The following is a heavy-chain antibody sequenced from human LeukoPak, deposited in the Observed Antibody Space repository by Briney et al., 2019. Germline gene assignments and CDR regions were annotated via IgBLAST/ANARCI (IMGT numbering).Heavy chain of an antibody. V-gene: IGHV4-59*01. Sequence: SETLSLTCTVSGGSISSYYWSWIRQPPGKGLEWIGYIYYSGSTNYNPSLKSRVTISVDTSKNQFSLKLSSVTAADTAVYYCAKTATGTTILNWFDPWGQGTLVTVSS. CDR1: GGSISSYY. CDR2: IYYSGST. D-gene: IGHD1-1*01. J-gene: IGHJ5*02. CDR3: AKTATGTTILNWFDP.